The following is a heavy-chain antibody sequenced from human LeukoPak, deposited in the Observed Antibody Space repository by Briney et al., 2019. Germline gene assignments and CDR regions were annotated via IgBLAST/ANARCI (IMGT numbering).Heavy chain of an antibody. CDR1: GFSLSTSGMC. V-gene: IGHV2-70*20. J-gene: IGHJ4*02. Sequence: GPTLVNPTQTLTLTCTFSGFSLSTSGMCVSWVRQPPGKALEWLALIDWDDDKYYSTSLKTRLTISKDTSKNQVVLTMTNMDPVDTATYYCALGSSSWYYFDYWGQGTLVTVSS. CDR3: ALGSSSWYYFDY. D-gene: IGHD6-13*01. CDR2: IDWDDDK.